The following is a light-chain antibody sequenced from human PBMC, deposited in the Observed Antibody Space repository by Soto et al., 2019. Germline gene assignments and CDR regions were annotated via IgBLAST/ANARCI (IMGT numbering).Light chain of an antibody. CDR1: QSISSD. V-gene: IGKV1-39*01. CDR3: QQSYGMPFA. Sequence: DIQLTQSPSSLSASVGDRVTITCRASQSISSDLDWYQQKPGNAPNLLIYAASTLQSGVPSRFSGSGSGTDFTLTISSLQPEDFATYFCQQSYGMPFAFGRGTKVEIK. J-gene: IGKJ1*01. CDR2: AAS.